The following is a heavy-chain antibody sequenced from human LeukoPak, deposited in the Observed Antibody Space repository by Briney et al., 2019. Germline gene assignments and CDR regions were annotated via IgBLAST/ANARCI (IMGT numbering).Heavy chain of an antibody. D-gene: IGHD3-9*01. CDR3: AKGGRYFDWLSESDY. CDR2: ISYDGSNK. CDR1: GFAFSSYG. Sequence: GGSLRLSCAASGFAFSSYGMHWVRQAPGKGLEWVAVISYDGSNKYYADSVKGRFTISRDNSKNTLYLQMNSLRAEDTAVYYCAKGGRYFDWLSESDYWGQGTLVTVSS. V-gene: IGHV3-30*18. J-gene: IGHJ4*02.